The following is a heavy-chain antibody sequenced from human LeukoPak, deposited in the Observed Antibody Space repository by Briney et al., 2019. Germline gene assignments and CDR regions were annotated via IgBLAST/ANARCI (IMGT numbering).Heavy chain of an antibody. CDR1: GGSFSGYY. CDR3: ARTRYYYGSRSYGAPYYFDY. CDR2: IYYSGST. J-gene: IGHJ4*02. V-gene: IGHV4-34*01. D-gene: IGHD3-10*01. Sequence: SETLSLTCAVYGGSFSGYYWSWIRQPPGKGLEWIGNIYYSGSTYYNPSLKNRLTISVDTSKNQFSLKLSSVTAADTAVYYCARTRYYYGSRSYGAPYYFDYWGQGTLVTVSS.